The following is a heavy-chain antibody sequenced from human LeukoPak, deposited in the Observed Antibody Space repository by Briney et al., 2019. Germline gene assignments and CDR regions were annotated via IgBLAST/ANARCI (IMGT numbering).Heavy chain of an antibody. Sequence: PSETLSLTCTVSGGSISSYYWSWIRQPPGKGLEWIGYIYYSGSTNYNPSLKSRVTISVDTSKNQYSLKLSSVTAADTAVYYCAALPSRYYDILTGYPRGEYWGQGTLVTVPS. CDR2: IYYSGST. V-gene: IGHV4-59*01. J-gene: IGHJ4*02. CDR1: GGSISSYY. D-gene: IGHD3-9*01. CDR3: AALPSRYYDILTGYPRGEY.